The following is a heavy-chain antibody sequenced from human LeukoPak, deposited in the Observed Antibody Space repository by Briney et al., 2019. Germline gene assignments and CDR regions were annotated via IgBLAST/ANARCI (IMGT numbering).Heavy chain of an antibody. CDR2: IIPIFGTA. J-gene: IGHJ4*02. CDR3: ATTRRELLRARYFDY. D-gene: IGHD1-26*01. V-gene: IGHV1-69*13. Sequence: SVKVSCKASGGTFSSYAISWVRQAPGQGLEWMGGIIPIFGTANYAQKFQGRVTITADESTSTAYMELSSLRSEDTAVYYCATTRRELLRARYFDYWGQGTLVTVSS. CDR1: GGTFSSYA.